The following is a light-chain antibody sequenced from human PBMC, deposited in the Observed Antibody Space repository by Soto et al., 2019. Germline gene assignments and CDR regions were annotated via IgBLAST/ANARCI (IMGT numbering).Light chain of an antibody. CDR2: AAS. CDR3: QQLHSYPIT. V-gene: IGKV1-9*01. J-gene: IGKJ5*01. CDR1: QDISSY. Sequence: DIQLTQSPSFLSASVGDRVTITCRASQDISSYLAWYQQRPGKAPKLLIYAASTLQSGVPSRFSGSGSGTEFTLTISSLQPEDFATYYCQQLHSYPITFGQGTRLEIK.